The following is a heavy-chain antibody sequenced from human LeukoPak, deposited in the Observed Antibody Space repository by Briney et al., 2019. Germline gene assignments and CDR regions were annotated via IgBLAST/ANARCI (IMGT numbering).Heavy chain of an antibody. D-gene: IGHD5-18*01. CDR3: ARDSGYSYGAFDP. J-gene: IGHJ5*02. V-gene: IGHV3-21*01. CDR2: ISSSSSYI. Sequence: GGSLRLSCAASGFTFSNAWMSWVRQAPGEGLEWVSSISSSSSYIYYADSVKGRFTISRDNAKNSLYLQMNSLRAEDTAVYYCARDSGYSYGAFDPWGQGTLVTVSS. CDR1: GFTFSNAW.